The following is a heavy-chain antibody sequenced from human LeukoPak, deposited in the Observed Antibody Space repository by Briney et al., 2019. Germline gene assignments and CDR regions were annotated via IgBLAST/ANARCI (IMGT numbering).Heavy chain of an antibody. CDR1: GFTFSSYG. CDR3: ATPGQAYYFDY. Sequence: GGSLRLSCAASGFTFSSYGMHWVRQAPGKGLEWVAFIRYDASNKYYADSVKGRFTISRDNSKNTLYLQMNGLRAEDTAVYYCATPGQAYYFDYWGQGTLVTVSS. J-gene: IGHJ4*02. D-gene: IGHD2-2*01. V-gene: IGHV3-30*02. CDR2: IRYDASNK.